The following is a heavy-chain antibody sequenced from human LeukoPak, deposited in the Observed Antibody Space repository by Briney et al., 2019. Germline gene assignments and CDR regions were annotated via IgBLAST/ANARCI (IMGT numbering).Heavy chain of an antibody. CDR3: ARGGNSFDY. V-gene: IGHV4-59*08. Sequence: PSETLSLTCTVSGGSISSDYWQWIRQPPGKGLEWIGYIYNSGSNNYNPSLKSRVTISIDTSKNQFSLKLTSVTAADTAVYYCARGGNSFDYWGQGTLVSVSS. J-gene: IGHJ4*02. CDR2: IYNSGSN. D-gene: IGHD2-15*01. CDR1: GGSISSDY.